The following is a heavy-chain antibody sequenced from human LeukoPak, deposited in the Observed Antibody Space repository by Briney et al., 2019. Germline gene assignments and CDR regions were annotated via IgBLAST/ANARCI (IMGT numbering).Heavy chain of an antibody. V-gene: IGHV4-59*01. D-gene: IGHD1-14*01. CDR3: ARGAGPNYFDF. CDR1: GRSISSYY. J-gene: IGHJ4*02. Sequence: SETLSLTCTVSGRSISSYYWNWIRQPPGKGREWIGYFSYTGSTHYNPSLKSRVTILADTSKNQFSLKMSSVTAADTGVYYCARGAGPNYFDFWGQGTLVTVSS. CDR2: FSYTGST.